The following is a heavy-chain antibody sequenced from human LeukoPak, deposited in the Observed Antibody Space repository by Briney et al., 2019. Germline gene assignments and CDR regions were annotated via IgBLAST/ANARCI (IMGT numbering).Heavy chain of an antibody. CDR1: GFTFSTYT. CDR2: ISSGSRDI. J-gene: IGHJ4*02. Sequence: GGSLRLSCVVSGFTFSTYTMNWVRQAPGKGLEWVSSISSGSRDIYYADSLKGRFTISRDDAQTSVYLQLSSLRPEDTAVYYCAKYKGWELPAELDSWGQGALVIVSS. V-gene: IGHV3-21*01. CDR3: AKYKGWELPAELDS. D-gene: IGHD2-15*01.